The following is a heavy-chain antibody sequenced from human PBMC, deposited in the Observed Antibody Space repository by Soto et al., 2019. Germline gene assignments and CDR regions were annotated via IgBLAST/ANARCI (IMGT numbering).Heavy chain of an antibody. V-gene: IGHV4-39*01. CDR1: GGPISSSSYY. J-gene: IGHJ4*02. D-gene: IGHD2-15*01. CDR2: IYYSGST. CDR3: ATTLYGVVAATTLDY. Sequence: SETLSLTCTVSGGPISSSSYYWGWIRQPPGKGLEWIGSIYYSGSTYYNPSLKSRVTISVDTSKNQFSLKLSSVTAADTAVYYCATTLYGVVAATTLDYWGQGTLVTVSS.